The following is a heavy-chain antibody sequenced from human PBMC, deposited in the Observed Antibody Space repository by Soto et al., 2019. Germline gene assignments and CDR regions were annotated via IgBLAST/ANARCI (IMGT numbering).Heavy chain of an antibody. D-gene: IGHD3-10*01. V-gene: IGHV4-34*01. CDR3: ARGRTAALIETRLFRVLFDL. J-gene: IGHJ4*01. Sequence: QVQLQQWGAGLLKPSETLSLTCAVSGGSLGGFHWSWIRQPPGKGLEWIGEISRSGSTNYGPSLKSRVTMSMDTSRNQVSLNLSSVTDAVTAVYYCARGRTAALIETRLFRVLFDLWGHGNLVTVSS. CDR1: GGSLGGFH. CDR2: ISRSGST.